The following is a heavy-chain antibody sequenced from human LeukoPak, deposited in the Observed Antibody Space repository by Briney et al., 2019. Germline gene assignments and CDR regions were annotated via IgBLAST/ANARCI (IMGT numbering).Heavy chain of an antibody. Sequence: GGSLRLSCAASGFTFSSYGMYWVRQAPGKGLEWVAVIWYDGSNKYYADSVKGRFTISRDNSKNTLYLQMNSLRAEDTAVYYCARDPGVATIECMDVWGQGTTVTVSS. J-gene: IGHJ6*02. CDR3: ARDPGVATIECMDV. V-gene: IGHV3-33*01. CDR1: GFTFSSYG. D-gene: IGHD5-12*01. CDR2: IWYDGSNK.